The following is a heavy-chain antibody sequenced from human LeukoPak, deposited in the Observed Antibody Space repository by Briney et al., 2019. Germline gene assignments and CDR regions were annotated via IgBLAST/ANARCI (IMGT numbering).Heavy chain of an antibody. Sequence: GGSLRLSCAASGFDFNIYEMIWVRQAPGKEPEWISYISSSGSLVYYADSVKGRFTISRDNSKNTLYLQMNSLRAEDTAVYYCARDSVAIGADYWGQGTLVTVSS. CDR3: ARDSVAIGADY. CDR2: ISSSGSLV. J-gene: IGHJ4*02. CDR1: GFDFNIYE. V-gene: IGHV3-48*03.